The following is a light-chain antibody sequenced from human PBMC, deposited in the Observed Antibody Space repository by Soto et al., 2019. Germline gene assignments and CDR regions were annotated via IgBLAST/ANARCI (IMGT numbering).Light chain of an antibody. V-gene: IGLV2-14*01. CDR3: SSYASDTTVV. CDR2: EVS. J-gene: IGLJ2*01. CDR1: SSDVGGYNY. Sequence: QSALTQPASVSGSPGQSITISCTGTSSDVGGYNYVSWYQQHPGKAPKLMIYEVSNRPSGVSDRFSGSKSGNTASLTISGXXXXXXXXYYCSSYASDTTVVFGGGTKLTVL.